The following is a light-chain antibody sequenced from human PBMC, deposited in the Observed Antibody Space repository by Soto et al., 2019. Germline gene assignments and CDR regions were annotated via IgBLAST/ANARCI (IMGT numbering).Light chain of an antibody. V-gene: IGKV1-5*03. CDR2: KAS. CDR1: QSISNY. CDR3: QRYDTYSVNA. J-gene: IGKJ2*01. Sequence: DIEMTQSPSSLSASVGDRVTITCRASQSISNYLNWYQQKPGKAPKLLMYKASTLQSGVPSRFSGSGSGTEFTLTISSLQPDDFATYYCQRYDTYSVNAFGQGTRLEIK.